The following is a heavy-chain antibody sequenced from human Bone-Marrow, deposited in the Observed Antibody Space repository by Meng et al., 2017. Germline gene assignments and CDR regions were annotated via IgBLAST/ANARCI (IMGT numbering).Heavy chain of an antibody. Sequence: GGPLRLSCAASGFTFSSYEMNWVRQAPGKGLAWVSYISSSGSTIYYADSVKGRFTISRDNAKNSLYLQMNSLRAEDTAVYYCASIAVAGRFDYWGQGTLVPSPQ. CDR3: ASIAVAGRFDY. V-gene: IGHV3-48*03. J-gene: IGHJ4*02. CDR1: GFTFSSYE. CDR2: ISSSGSTI. D-gene: IGHD6-19*01.